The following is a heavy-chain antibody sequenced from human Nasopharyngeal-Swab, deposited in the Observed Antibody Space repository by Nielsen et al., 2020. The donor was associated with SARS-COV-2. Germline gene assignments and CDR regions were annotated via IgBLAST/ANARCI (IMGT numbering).Heavy chain of an antibody. D-gene: IGHD3/OR15-3a*01. J-gene: IGHJ4*02. CDR1: GGTFSSYA. CDR2: IIPILGIA. CDR3: ARGITPTTLGLGY. Sequence: SVKVSCKASGGTFSSYAISWVRQAPGQGLEWMGRIIPILGIANYAQKFQGRVTITADKSTSTAYMELGSLRSEDTAVYYCARGITPTTLGLGYWGQGTLVTVSS. V-gene: IGHV1-69*04.